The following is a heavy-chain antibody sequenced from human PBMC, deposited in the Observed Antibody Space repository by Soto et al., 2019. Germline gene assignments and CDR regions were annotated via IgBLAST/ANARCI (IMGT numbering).Heavy chain of an antibody. CDR3: ARDFPGITMIVVVPETSFDP. V-gene: IGHV3-21*01. Sequence: GGSLRLSCAASGFTFSSYSMNWVRQAPGKGLEWVSSISSSSSYIYYADSVKGRFTISRDNAKNSLYLQMNSLRAEDTAVYYCARDFPGITMIVVVPETSFDPWGQGTLVTVSS. J-gene: IGHJ5*02. CDR1: GFTFSSYS. CDR2: ISSSSSYI. D-gene: IGHD3-22*01.